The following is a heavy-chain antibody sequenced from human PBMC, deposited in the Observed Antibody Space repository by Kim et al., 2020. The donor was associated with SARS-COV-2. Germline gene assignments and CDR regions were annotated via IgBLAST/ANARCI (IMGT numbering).Heavy chain of an antibody. J-gene: IGHJ4*02. V-gene: IGHV5-51*04. Sequence: PSFQGQVTFSADTPTTTAYLQWSSLKASDTAMYYCARSAGPYDYYFDYWGQGTLVTVSS. CDR3: ARSAGPYDYYFDY. D-gene: IGHD3-16*01.